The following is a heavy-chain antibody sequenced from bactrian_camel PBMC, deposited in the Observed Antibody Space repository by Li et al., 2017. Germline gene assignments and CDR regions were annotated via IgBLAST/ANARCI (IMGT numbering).Heavy chain of an antibody. Sequence: HVQLVESGGGSVQAGGSLVLSCSASEDTSGHCMGWFRQVPGKAHEAVASSYPGAGPERDTFIADSVKGRFTVSRDSGNNSVDLMMNSLNPEDTGMYYCAANFGPYCSGPYLARWANFVGQGTQVTVS. CDR2: SYPGAGPERDT. CDR1: EDTSGHC. D-gene: IGHD1*01. J-gene: IGHJ4*01. V-gene: IGHV3S45*01.